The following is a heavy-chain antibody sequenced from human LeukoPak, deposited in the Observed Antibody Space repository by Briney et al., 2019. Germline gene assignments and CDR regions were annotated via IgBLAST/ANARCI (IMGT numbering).Heavy chain of an antibody. D-gene: IGHD6-19*01. J-gene: IGHJ4*02. CDR2: IIPIFGTA. CDR1: GGTFSSYA. Sequence: GASVKVSCKASGGTFSSYAISWVRQAPGQGLEWMGGIIPIFGTANYAQKFQGRVTITADESTSTAYVELSSLRSEDTAVYYCARGGGIAVPYYFDYWGQGTLVTVSS. V-gene: IGHV1-69*13. CDR3: ARGGGIAVPYYFDY.